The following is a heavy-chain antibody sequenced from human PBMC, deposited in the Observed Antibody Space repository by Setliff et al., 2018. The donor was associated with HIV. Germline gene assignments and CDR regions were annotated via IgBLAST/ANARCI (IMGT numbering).Heavy chain of an antibody. D-gene: IGHD1-26*01. J-gene: IGHJ5*02. Sequence: SETLSLTCTVSGGSINNGAYYWAWIRQPPGKGLEWIGSIYYSGTTYYNPSLKSRVTMSVDTSKNQFSLKLSSVTAADTAVYYCARHHYWGNGSPNWFDPWGQGTLVTVSS. CDR3: ARHHYWGNGSPNWFDP. CDR1: GGSINNGAYY. V-gene: IGHV4-39*01. CDR2: IYYSGTT.